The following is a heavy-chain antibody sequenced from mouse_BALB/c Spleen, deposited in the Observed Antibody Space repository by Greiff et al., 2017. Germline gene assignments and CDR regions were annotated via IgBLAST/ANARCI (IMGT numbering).Heavy chain of an antibody. CDR3: APNYYGRAMDY. CDR1: GYSFTSYW. V-gene: IGHV1-74*01. D-gene: IGHD1-1*01. Sequence: VQLQQSGPQLVRPGASVKISCKASGYSFTSYWMHWVKQRPGQGLEWIGMIDPSDSETRLNQKFKDKATLTVDKSSSTAYMQLSSPTSEDSAVYYCAPNYYGRAMDYWGQGTSVTVSS. J-gene: IGHJ4*01. CDR2: IDPSDSET.